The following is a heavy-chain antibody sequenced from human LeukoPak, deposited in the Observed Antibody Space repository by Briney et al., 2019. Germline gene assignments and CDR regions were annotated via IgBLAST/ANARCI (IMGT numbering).Heavy chain of an antibody. CDR3: AKEADIVSFDL. CDR1: GYTFTGNH. Sequence: ASVKVSCTASGYTFTGNHVHWVRQAPGQGLECMGWIDPNSGGTKYAQKFQDRVTMTSDTSISTAYMELSGLRSDDTAVYFCAKEADIVSFDLWGRGTLVTVSS. D-gene: IGHD2-15*01. J-gene: IGHJ2*01. V-gene: IGHV1-2*02. CDR2: IDPNSGGT.